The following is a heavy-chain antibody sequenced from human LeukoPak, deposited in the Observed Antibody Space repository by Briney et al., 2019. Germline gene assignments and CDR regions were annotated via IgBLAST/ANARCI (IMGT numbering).Heavy chain of an antibody. CDR2: IYTTGST. V-gene: IGHV4-4*07. J-gene: IGHJ4*02. CDR3: ARQIAVASKAGFDY. CDR1: GGSISSYY. Sequence: SETLSLTCTVSGGSISSYYWTWIRQPAGKGLEWIGRIYTTGSTNNNPSLNSRVTMSVDTSKNQFSLNLSSVTAADTAVYYCARQIAVASKAGFDYWGQGTLVTVSS. D-gene: IGHD6-19*01.